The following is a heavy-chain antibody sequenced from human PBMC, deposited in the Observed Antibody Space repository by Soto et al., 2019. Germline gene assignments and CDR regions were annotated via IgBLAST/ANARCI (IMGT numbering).Heavy chain of an antibody. D-gene: IGHD5-18*01. CDR3: AKNRGLDTDMVKGRNAFDI. Sequence: GGSLRLSCAVSGFTFSSYAMSWVRQAPGKGLEWVSGIRGSGGSIYYADSVKGRFTISRDNSKNTLYLQMNSLRAEDTAVYYCAKNRGLDTDMVKGRNAFDIWGQGTMVTVSS. CDR1: GFTFSSYA. V-gene: IGHV3-23*01. J-gene: IGHJ3*02. CDR2: IRGSGGSI.